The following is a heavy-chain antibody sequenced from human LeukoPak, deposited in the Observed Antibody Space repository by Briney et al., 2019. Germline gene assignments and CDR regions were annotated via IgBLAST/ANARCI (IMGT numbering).Heavy chain of an antibody. J-gene: IGHJ3*02. Sequence: GGSLRLSCAASGYTFTDYFMNWVRQAPGQGLEWMGWINPKSGGTVYAQKFQGRVTMTRDTSSSTAYMELSRLRFDDTVVYYCARGPRITIFGVVMANDAFDIWGQGTMVTVSS. D-gene: IGHD3-3*01. CDR3: ARGPRITIFGVVMANDAFDI. CDR2: INPKSGGT. V-gene: IGHV1-2*02. CDR1: GYTFTDYF.